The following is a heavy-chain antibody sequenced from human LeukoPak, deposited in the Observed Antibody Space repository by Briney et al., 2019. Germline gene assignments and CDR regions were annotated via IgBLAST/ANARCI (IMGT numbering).Heavy chain of an antibody. CDR1: GYTFTGYY. CDR3: ARGRIQLWLRNGGMKNWFDP. CDR2: INPNSGGT. D-gene: IGHD5-18*01. J-gene: IGHJ5*02. V-gene: IGHV1-2*02. Sequence: AAVKVSCKASGYTFTGYYMHWVRQAPGQGLEWMGWINPNSGGTNYAQKFQGRVTMTRDTSISTAYMELSRLRSDDTAVYYCARGRIQLWLRNGGMKNWFDPWGQGTLVTVSS.